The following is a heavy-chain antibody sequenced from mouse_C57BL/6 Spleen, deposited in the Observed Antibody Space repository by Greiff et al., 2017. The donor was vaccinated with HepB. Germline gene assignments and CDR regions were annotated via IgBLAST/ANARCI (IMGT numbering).Heavy chain of an antibody. V-gene: IGHV5-16*01. CDR1: GFTFSDYY. D-gene: IGHD3-2*02. J-gene: IGHJ3*01. CDR2: INYDGSST. CDR3: ASDQGGRFAY. Sequence: EVHLVESEGGLVQPGSSMKLSCTASGFTFSDYYMAWVRQVPEKGLEWVANINYDGSSTYYLDTLKSRFIISRDNAKNILYLQMSSLKSEDTSTYYCASDQGGRFAYWGQGTLVTVSA.